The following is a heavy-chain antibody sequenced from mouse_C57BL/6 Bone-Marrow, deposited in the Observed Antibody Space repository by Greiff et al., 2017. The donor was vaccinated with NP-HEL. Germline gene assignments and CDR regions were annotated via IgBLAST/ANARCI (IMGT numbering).Heavy chain of an antibody. D-gene: IGHD2-2*01. J-gene: IGHJ2*01. CDR3: TVSTMVTTGDY. CDR1: GYKFTDYE. Sequence: QVQLQQSGAELVRPGASVTLSCKASGYKFTDYEMHWVKQTPVHGLEWIGAIDPETGGTAYNQKFKGKAILTADKSSSTAYMELRSLTSEDSAVYYCTVSTMVTTGDYWGQGTTLTVSS. V-gene: IGHV1-15*01. CDR2: IDPETGGT.